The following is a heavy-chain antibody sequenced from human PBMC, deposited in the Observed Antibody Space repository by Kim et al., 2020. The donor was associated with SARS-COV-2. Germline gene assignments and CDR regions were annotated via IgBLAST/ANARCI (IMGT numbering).Heavy chain of an antibody. Sequence: LETLSLNCTVSGASISSHYYYWGWIRQPPGKGLEWLATIYYDGNTYYNPSLKSRATISMDSSKNQLSLRLTSVATTDTAVYHCARHSWYKVGRRNWFDPWGQGTLVTVSS. D-gene: IGHD1-1*01. J-gene: IGHJ5*02. CDR1: GASISSHYYY. V-gene: IGHV4-39*01. CDR2: IYYDGNT. CDR3: ARHSWYKVGRRNWFDP.